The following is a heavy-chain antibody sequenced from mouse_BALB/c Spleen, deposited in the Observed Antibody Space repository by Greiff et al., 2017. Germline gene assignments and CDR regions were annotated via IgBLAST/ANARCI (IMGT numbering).Heavy chain of an antibody. CDR3: AGDYDGGPGFAY. Sequence: EVKLMESGPELEKPGASVKISCKASGYSFTGYNMNWVKQSNGKSLEWIGNIDPYYGGTSYNQKFKGKATLTVDKSSSTAYMQLKSLTSEDSAVYYCAGDYDGGPGFAYWGQGTLVTVSA. J-gene: IGHJ3*01. D-gene: IGHD2-4*01. CDR1: GYSFTGYN. CDR2: IDPYYGGT. V-gene: IGHV1-39*01.